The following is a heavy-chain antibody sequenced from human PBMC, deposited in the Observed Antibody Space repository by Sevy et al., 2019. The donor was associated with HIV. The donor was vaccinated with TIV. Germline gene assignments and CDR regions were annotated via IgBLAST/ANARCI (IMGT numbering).Heavy chain of an antibody. CDR2: IYSGGST. D-gene: IGHD2-15*01. J-gene: IGHJ3*02. V-gene: IGHV3-66*02. CDR1: GFTVSSNY. Sequence: GGSLRLSCAASGFTVSSNYMSWVRQAPGKGLEWVSVIYSGGSTYYADSVKGRFTISRDNSKNTLYLQMNSLRAEDTAVYYCAREARYCSGGSCYLDAFDIWGQGTMVTVSS. CDR3: AREARYCSGGSCYLDAFDI.